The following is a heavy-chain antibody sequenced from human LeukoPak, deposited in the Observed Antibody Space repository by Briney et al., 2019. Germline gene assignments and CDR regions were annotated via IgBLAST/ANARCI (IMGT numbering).Heavy chain of an antibody. V-gene: IGHV3-30-3*01. CDR1: GFTFSSYA. J-gene: IGHJ3*02. CDR2: ISYDGSNK. CDR3: AREGNLVVPAVKISHAFDI. Sequence: PAGGSLRLSCAASGFTFSSYAMHWVRQAPGKGLEWVAVISYDGSNKYYADSVEGRFTISRDNSKNTLYLQMNSLRAEDTAVYYCAREGNLVVPAVKISHAFDIWGQGTMVTVSS. D-gene: IGHD2-2*01.